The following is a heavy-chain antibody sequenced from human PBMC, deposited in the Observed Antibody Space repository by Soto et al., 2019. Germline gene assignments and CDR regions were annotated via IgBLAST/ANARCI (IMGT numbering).Heavy chain of an antibody. J-gene: IGHJ4*02. CDR3: ASSHAGAHITAAVH. D-gene: IGHD6-13*01. V-gene: IGHV4-30-2*01. CDR2: IYHSGST. CDR1: GGSISSDGYS. Sequence: QLQLQESGSGLVKPSQTLSLTCAVSGGSISSDGYSWSWIRQPPGKGMEWIGYIYHSGSTYYNPSLKSRVTRSVDRSKNQFSLTLSSVTAADTAVYYCASSHAGAHITAAVHWGQGTLVTVSS.